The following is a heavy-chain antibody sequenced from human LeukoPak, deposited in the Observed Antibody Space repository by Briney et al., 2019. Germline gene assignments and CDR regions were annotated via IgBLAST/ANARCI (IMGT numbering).Heavy chain of an antibody. CDR3: ARGQYSSSFLYFDY. CDR2: MSAYNGNT. CDR1: GYTFTSYG. Sequence: GASVKVSCKASGYTFTSYGINWVRQAPGQGLEWMGWMSAYNGNTNYAQKLQGRVTMTTDTSTSTAYMELRSLRSDDTAVYYCARGQYSSSFLYFDYWGQGTLVTVSS. V-gene: IGHV1-18*01. D-gene: IGHD6-6*01. J-gene: IGHJ4*02.